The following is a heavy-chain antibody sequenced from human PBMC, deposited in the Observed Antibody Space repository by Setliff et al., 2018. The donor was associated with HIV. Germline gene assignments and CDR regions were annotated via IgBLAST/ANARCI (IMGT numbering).Heavy chain of an antibody. CDR1: GYIFTSYY. CDR2: VDPSGGST. D-gene: IGHD3-22*01. V-gene: IGHV1-46*01. CDR3: VREQDSPSF. J-gene: IGHJ1*01. Sequence: ASVKVSCKASGYIFTSYYMHWLRQVPGQGLEWMGIVDPSGGSTHYAQKFEGRVTMTRDTSTSTFHMELSSLTSEDRATYYCVREQDSPSFWGQGTLVTVSS.